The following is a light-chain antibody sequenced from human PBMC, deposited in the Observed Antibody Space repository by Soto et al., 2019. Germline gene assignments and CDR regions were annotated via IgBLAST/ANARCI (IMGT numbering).Light chain of an antibody. CDR2: EVN. Sequence: QSVLTQPASVSGSPGQSITISCTGTSSDVGRFDLVSWYQQHPGKAPTLMIYEVNNRPSGVSNRFSGSKSGNTASLTISGLQADDEADYYCSSYTTSLSPHVVFGGGTKVTVL. J-gene: IGLJ2*01. CDR1: SSDVGRFDL. V-gene: IGLV2-14*01. CDR3: SSYTTSLSPHVV.